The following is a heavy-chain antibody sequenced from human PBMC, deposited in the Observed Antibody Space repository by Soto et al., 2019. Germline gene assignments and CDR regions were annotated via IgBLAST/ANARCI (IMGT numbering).Heavy chain of an antibody. D-gene: IGHD3-10*01. CDR2: INPNSGGT. J-gene: IGHJ5*02. Sequence: ASVKVSWKGSGYTFTGYYMHWVRQAPGQGLEWMGWINPNSGGTNYAQKFQGRVTMTRDTSISTAYMELSRLRSDDTAVYYCARERGLENHTRLAPWGQGTLVTLSS. CDR1: GYTFTGYY. CDR3: ARERGLENHTRLAP. V-gene: IGHV1-2*02.